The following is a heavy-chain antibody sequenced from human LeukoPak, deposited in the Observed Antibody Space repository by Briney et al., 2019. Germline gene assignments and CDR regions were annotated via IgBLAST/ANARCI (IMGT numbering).Heavy chain of an antibody. Sequence: PGRSLRLSCAASGFTFDDYAMHWVRQAPGKGLEWVSGISWNSGSIGYADSVKGRFTISRDNAKNSLYLQMNSLRAEDTALYYCAAFGVVITYWGQGTLVTVSS. J-gene: IGHJ4*02. CDR1: GFTFDDYA. CDR3: AAFGVVITY. V-gene: IGHV3-9*01. D-gene: IGHD3-3*01. CDR2: ISWNSGSI.